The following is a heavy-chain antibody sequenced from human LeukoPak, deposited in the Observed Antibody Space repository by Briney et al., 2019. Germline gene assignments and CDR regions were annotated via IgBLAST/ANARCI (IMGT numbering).Heavy chain of an antibody. D-gene: IGHD1-26*01. CDR2: MNPNSGNT. V-gene: IGHV1-8*03. J-gene: IGHJ6*03. Sequence: ASVKVSCKASGYTFTSYDINWVRQATGQGLEWMGWMNPNSGNTGYAQKFQGRVTITRNTSISTAYMELSSLRSEDTAVYYCARGGKARWELLYYYYYYYMDVWGKGTTVTVSS. CDR3: ARGGKARWELLYYYYYYYMDV. CDR1: GYTFTSYD.